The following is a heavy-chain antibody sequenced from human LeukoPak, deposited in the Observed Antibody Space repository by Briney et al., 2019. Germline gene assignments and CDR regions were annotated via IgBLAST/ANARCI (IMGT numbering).Heavy chain of an antibody. J-gene: IGHJ4*02. D-gene: IGHD3-3*01. V-gene: IGHV4-39*01. CDR3: ARSGRDFWSGTSSGIDY. CDR2: FYYSGNT. CDR1: SGSITSSSYY. Sequence: SETLSLTCTVCSGSITSSSYYWGWIRQPPGKGLEWIGSFYYSGNTYYSPSLKSRVTISVDTSKNQFSLKLSSVTAADTAVYYCARSGRDFWSGTSSGIDYWGQGTLVTVSS.